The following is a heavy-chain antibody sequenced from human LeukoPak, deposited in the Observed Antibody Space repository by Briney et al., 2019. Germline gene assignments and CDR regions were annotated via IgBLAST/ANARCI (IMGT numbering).Heavy chain of an antibody. D-gene: IGHD3-9*01. CDR3: AKGTYYDIFSPDY. CDR1: GFTFSSYA. J-gene: IGHJ4*02. CDR2: VIGSGGST. Sequence: AGGSLRLSCAASGFTFSSYAMNWVRQAPGKGLEWVSAVIGSGGSTYYADSVKGRFTISRDNSKNTLYLQMNSLRAEDTAVYYCAKGTYYDIFSPDYWGQGTLVTVSS. V-gene: IGHV3-23*01.